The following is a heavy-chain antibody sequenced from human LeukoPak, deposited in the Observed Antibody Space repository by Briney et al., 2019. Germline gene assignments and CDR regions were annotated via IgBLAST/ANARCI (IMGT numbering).Heavy chain of an antibody. J-gene: IGHJ4*02. CDR3: ARGSGYYDSSGYLLLERRRVATFDY. CDR1: GGSFSGYY. Sequence: SETLSLTCAVYGGSFSGYYWSWIRQPPGKGLEWIGEINHSGSTNYNPSLKSRVTISVDTSKNQFSLKLSSVTAADTAVYYCARGSGYYDSSGYLLLERRRVATFDYWGQGTLVTVSS. V-gene: IGHV4-34*01. D-gene: IGHD3-22*01. CDR2: INHSGST.